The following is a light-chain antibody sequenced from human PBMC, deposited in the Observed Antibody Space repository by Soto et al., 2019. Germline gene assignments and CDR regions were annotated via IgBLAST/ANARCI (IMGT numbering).Light chain of an antibody. CDR3: SSYTSSSTRV. CDR1: SSDVGAYDF. Sequence: QSVLTQPASVSGSPGQSITISCTGTSSDVGAYDFVSWYQQHPDKAPKLMIYEVSNRPSGVSNRFSGSKSVNTATLTISALQAEDEADYYCSSYTSSSTRVFGTGTKLTVL. CDR2: EVS. J-gene: IGLJ1*01. V-gene: IGLV2-14*03.